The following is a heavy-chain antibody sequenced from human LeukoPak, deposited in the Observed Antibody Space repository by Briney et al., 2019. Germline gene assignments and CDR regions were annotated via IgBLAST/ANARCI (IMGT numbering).Heavy chain of an antibody. D-gene: IGHD1-26*01. CDR1: GASVSSASY. CDR2: IYNGVNT. V-gene: IGHV4-61*01. CDR3: AGSRAFNSGAFDP. Sequence: PSETLSLTCTVSGASVSSASYWTWIRQPPGKGVEWIAHIYNGVNTNYNPSLKNRVTISVDTSKNQFSLRLNSVTAADTAVYYCAGSRAFNSGAFDPWGQGSLVTVSS. J-gene: IGHJ5*02.